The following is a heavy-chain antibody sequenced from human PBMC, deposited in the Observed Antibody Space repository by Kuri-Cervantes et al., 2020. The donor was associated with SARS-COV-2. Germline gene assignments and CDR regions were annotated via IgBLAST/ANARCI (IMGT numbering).Heavy chain of an antibody. CDR3: ARSGRGITMVRVRSGLYFFDY. Sequence: AVKVTFKASGGTFSSYAISWVRQAPGQGREWMGGIIPIFGTANYAQQFQGRVTITADESTSTAYMELSSLRSEDTAVYYCARSGRGITMVRVRSGLYFFDYWGQGTLVTVSS. V-gene: IGHV1-69*13. CDR2: IIPIFGTA. CDR1: GGTFSSYA. D-gene: IGHD3-10*01. J-gene: IGHJ4*02.